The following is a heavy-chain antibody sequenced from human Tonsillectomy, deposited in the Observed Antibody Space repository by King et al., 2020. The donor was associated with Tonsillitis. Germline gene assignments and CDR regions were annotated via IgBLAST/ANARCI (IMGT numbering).Heavy chain of an antibody. D-gene: IGHD6-13*01. CDR1: GFTFSSYA. J-gene: IGHJ4*02. V-gene: IGHV3-23*04. CDR2: ISGSGGST. Sequence: VQLVESGGGLVQPGGSLRLSCAASGFTFSSYAMSWVRQAPGKGLEWVSAISGSGGSTYYADSVKGRLTISRDNSKNTLYLQMNSLRAEDTAVYYCANAYSSSWYGGYYFDYWGQGTLVTVSS. CDR3: ANAYSSSWYGGYYFDY.